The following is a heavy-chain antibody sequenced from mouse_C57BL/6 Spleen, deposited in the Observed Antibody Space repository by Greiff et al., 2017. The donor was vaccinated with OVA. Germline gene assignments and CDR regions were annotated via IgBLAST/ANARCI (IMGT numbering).Heavy chain of an antibody. V-gene: IGHV5-6*01. Sequence: EVQVVESGGDLVKPGGSLKLSCAASGFTFSSYCMSWVRQTPDKRLEWVATICSGGSYTYYPNSVKGRFTISKDNAKNTLYLQMSSLKSEDTAMYYCGRHRHYGSSPYFDYWGQGTTLTVSS. CDR3: GRHRHYGSSPYFDY. J-gene: IGHJ2*01. CDR2: ICSGGSYT. CDR1: GFTFSSYC. D-gene: IGHD1-1*01.